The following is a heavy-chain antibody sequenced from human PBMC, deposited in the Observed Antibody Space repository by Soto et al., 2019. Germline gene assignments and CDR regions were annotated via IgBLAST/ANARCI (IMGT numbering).Heavy chain of an antibody. CDR2: ISAYNGNT. D-gene: IGHD2-2*01. V-gene: IGHV1-18*01. J-gene: IGHJ6*02. Sequence: ASVKVSCKASGYTFTSYGISWVRQAPGQGLEWMGWISAYNGNTNYAQKLQGRVTMTTDTSTSTAYMELRSLRSDDTAVYYCARDQSTYCSSTSCPYYYYYGMDVWGQGTTVTVSS. CDR1: GYTFTSYG. CDR3: ARDQSTYCSSTSCPYYYYYGMDV.